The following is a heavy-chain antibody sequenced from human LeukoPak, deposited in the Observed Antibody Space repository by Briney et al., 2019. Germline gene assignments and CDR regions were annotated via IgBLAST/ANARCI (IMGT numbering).Heavy chain of an antibody. D-gene: IGHD3-3*01. V-gene: IGHV3-23*01. CDR2: ISGSGGRT. CDR1: GFTFSSYA. CDR3: AKGLDFWSGYYLFDY. Sequence: GGSLRLSCAASGFTFSSYAMSWVRQAPGKGLEWVSAISGSGGRTYYADSVKGRFTISRENSKNTLYLQMNSLRAEDTAVYYCAKGLDFWSGYYLFDYWGQGTLVTVSS. J-gene: IGHJ4*02.